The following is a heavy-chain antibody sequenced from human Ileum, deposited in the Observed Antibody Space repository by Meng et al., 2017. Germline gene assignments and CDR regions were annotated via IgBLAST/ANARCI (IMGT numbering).Heavy chain of an antibody. D-gene: IGHD6-13*01. CDR3: TRLYSAG. Sequence: QVQLRDAGPGLLKPSGTRSLTCAVSGGSISTSDWWSWVRQPPGKGLEWIGEIHHSGSTNYNPSLKSRVTISVDKSKNQFSLKLNSVTAADTAVYYCTRLYSAGWGQGTLVTVSS. J-gene: IGHJ4*02. CDR2: IHHSGST. CDR1: GGSISTSDW. V-gene: IGHV4-4*02.